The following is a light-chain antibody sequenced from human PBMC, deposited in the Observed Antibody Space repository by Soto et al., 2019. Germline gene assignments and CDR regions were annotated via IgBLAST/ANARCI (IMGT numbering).Light chain of an antibody. J-gene: IGKJ1*01. Sequence: RLMTLSPATLSVSPGERATLSCRASQSVFSSLAWYQQRPGQAPRLLIYGSATRATGIPDRFSGSQSGTEFTLTISSLQPEDFATYYCQQGYSRSWTFGQGTKVDIK. CDR3: QQGYSRSWT. CDR2: GSA. V-gene: IGKV3-15*01. CDR1: QSVFSS.